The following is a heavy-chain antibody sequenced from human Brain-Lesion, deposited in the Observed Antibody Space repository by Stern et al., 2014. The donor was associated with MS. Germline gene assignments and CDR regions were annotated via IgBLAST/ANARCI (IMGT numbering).Heavy chain of an antibody. CDR3: ARETGGYTYGDTDFFDF. CDR2: MDSSGSI. J-gene: IGHJ4*02. D-gene: IGHD5-18*01. Sequence: QVQLEESGPGLVKPSQTLSLTCTVSGGSISSGSYYWNRIRPPAGKGLEWIGRMDSSGSINSNPSLKRRALISGATSKNQFSMMVIFVTAADTAVYYCARETGGYTYGDTDFFDFWGQGALVTVSS. CDR1: GGSISSGSYY. V-gene: IGHV4-61*02.